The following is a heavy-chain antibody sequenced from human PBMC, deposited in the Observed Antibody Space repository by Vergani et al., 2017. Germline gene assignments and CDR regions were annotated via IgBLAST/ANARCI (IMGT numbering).Heavy chain of an antibody. D-gene: IGHD2-2*01. Sequence: QVQLQESGPGLVKPSQTLSLTCTVSGGSISSGDYYWSWIRQPPGKGLEWIGYIYYSGSTYYNPSLKSRVTISVDTSKNQFSLKLSSVTAADTAVYYCARGVAGSTSYYYYYMDVWGKGTTVTVSS. CDR2: IYYSGST. J-gene: IGHJ6*03. CDR3: ARGVAGSTSYYYYYMDV. V-gene: IGHV4-30-4*08. CDR1: GGSISSGDYY.